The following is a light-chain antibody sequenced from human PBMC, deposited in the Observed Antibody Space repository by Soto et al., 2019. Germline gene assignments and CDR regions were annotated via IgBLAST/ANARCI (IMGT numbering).Light chain of an antibody. CDR2: EVT. CDR3: SSHAGIINVV. CDR1: NSDVGGYNY. Sequence: QSALTQPPSASGSPGQSVTISCTGTNSDVGGYNYVSWYQQHPGKAPKLIIYEVTKRPSGVPDRFSGSKSGNTASLTVSGLLAEDEADYYCSSHAGIINVVFGGGTKLTVL. J-gene: IGLJ3*02. V-gene: IGLV2-8*01.